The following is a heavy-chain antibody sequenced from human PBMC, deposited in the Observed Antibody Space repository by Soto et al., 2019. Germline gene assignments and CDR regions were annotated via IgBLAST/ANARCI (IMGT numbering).Heavy chain of an antibody. Sequence: GASVKFSCKASGYTFSSIGISWVRQAPGQGLEWMGWISPYKGNTYYAQRLQGRVTMTTDTSTSTAYMELRSLRSDDTAVYYCARDLDGSGNYYTDYWGQGTLVTVSS. D-gene: IGHD3-10*01. J-gene: IGHJ4*02. CDR2: ISPYKGNT. CDR1: GYTFSSIG. V-gene: IGHV1-18*01. CDR3: ARDLDGSGNYYTDY.